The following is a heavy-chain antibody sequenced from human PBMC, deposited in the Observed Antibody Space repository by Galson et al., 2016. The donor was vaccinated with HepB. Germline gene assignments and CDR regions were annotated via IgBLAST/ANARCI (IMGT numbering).Heavy chain of an antibody. J-gene: IGHJ2*01. CDR3: ARAIDYWYFDL. CDR2: VTGSGGLT. Sequence: SLRLSCAASGFTFNSYAMNWVRQVPGKGLQWVSSVTGSGGLTYHSDSVKGRFTVSRDTSKNTLYLQMTSLSVEDKAVYYCARAIDYWYFDLWGRGTLVTVSS. CDR1: GFTFNSYA. V-gene: IGHV3-23*01.